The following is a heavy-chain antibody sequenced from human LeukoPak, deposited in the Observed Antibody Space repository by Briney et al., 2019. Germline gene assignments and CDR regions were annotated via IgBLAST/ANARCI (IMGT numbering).Heavy chain of an antibody. CDR1: GGSISSSSYY. J-gene: IGHJ6*02. CDR3: ARLSYYYDSSGYYGGYYYYYGMDV. V-gene: IGHV4-39*01. D-gene: IGHD3-22*01. Sequence: SETLSLTCTVSGGSISSSSYYWGWIRQPPGKGLEWIGGIYYSGSTYYNPSLKSRVTISVDTSKNQFSLKLSSVTAADTAVYYCARLSYYYDSSGYYGGYYYYYGMDVWGQGTTVTVSS. CDR2: IYYSGST.